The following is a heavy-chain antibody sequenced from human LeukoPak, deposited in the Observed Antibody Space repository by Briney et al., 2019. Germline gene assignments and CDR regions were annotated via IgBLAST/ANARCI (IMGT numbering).Heavy chain of an antibody. V-gene: IGHV3-23*01. CDR3: AKRWDCSSTGCYREGFDYNYYYMDV. CDR2: LSGSGDTT. CDR1: GFTFSSFA. Sequence: GGSLRLSCAASGFTFSSFAMTWVRQAPGKGLEWVSTLSGSGDTTFTADSVKGRFTISRDNSRNTLYLQLNSLRAEDTAVYYCAKRWDCSSTGCYREGFDYNYYYMDVWGKGTTVTVSS. J-gene: IGHJ6*03. D-gene: IGHD2-2*02.